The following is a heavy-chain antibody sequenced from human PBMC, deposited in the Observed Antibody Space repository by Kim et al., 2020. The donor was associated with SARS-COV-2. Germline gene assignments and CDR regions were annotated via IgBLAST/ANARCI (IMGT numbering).Heavy chain of an antibody. J-gene: IGHJ6*02. Sequence: GGSLRLSCAASGFTFSSYGMHWVRQAPGKGLEWVAVIWYDGSNKYYADSVKGRFTISRDNSKNTLYLQMNSLRAEDTAVYYCASLRITMVRGVIGYYGMDVWGQGTTVTVSS. V-gene: IGHV3-33*01. CDR3: ASLRITMVRGVIGYYGMDV. CDR1: GFTFSSYG. D-gene: IGHD3-10*01. CDR2: IWYDGSNK.